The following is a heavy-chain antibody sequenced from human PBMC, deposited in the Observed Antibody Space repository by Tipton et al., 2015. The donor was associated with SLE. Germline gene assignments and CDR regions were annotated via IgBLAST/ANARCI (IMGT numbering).Heavy chain of an antibody. V-gene: IGHV4-39*01. Sequence: TLSLTCTVSGGSISSSPYYWAWIRQPPGKGLEWIGTVYSGGNTYHIPSLKTRVTISVDTSRNQFSLELTSVTAADTAVYYCARQRLRLLSPLDAWGQGTTVTVS. J-gene: IGHJ6*02. D-gene: IGHD3-10*01. CDR3: ARQRLRLLSPLDA. CDR2: VYSGGNT. CDR1: GGSISSSPYY.